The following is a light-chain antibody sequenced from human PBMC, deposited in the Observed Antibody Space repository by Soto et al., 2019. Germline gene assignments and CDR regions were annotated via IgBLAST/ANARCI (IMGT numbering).Light chain of an antibody. CDR1: PSVSRDF. CDR3: QQYGLSPT. V-gene: IGKV3-20*01. Sequence: EIVLTQSPGTLSLSPGERATLSCRASPSVSRDFLVWYQHKGGQPPRLLLYGGSISASAIPDRFRGSVSGTEFALSVTRLDPEDVAVYYCQQYGLSPTFGQGAKVDI. J-gene: IGKJ1*01. CDR2: GGS.